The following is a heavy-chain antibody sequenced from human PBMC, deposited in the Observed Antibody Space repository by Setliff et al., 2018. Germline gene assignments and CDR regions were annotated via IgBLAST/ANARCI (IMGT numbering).Heavy chain of an antibody. CDR2: ITHDGSKT. Sequence: GGSLRLSCAGSGFTFNTYWMTWVRQAPGKGLEWVASITHDGSKTYILDSVKGRFTISRDNAKNSLYLQMNSLRAEDTAVYYCARETAVAGTMEFEYWGQGTLVTVSS. CDR3: ARETAVAGTMEFEY. D-gene: IGHD6-19*01. J-gene: IGHJ4*02. V-gene: IGHV3-7*01. CDR1: GFTFNTYW.